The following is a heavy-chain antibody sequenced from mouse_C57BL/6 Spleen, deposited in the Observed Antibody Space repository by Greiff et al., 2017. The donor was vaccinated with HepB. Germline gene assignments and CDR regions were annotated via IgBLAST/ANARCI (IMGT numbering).Heavy chain of an antibody. V-gene: IGHV1-64*01. J-gene: IGHJ2*01. D-gene: IGHD4-1*01. Sequence: QVQLKQPGAELVKPGASVKLSCKASGYTFTSYWMHWVKQRPGQGLEWIGMIHPNSGSTNYNEKFKSKATLTVDKSSSTAYMQLSSLTSEDSAVYYCARPWARGDYWGQGTTLTVSS. CDR2: IHPNSGST. CDR1: GYTFTSYW. CDR3: ARPWARGDY.